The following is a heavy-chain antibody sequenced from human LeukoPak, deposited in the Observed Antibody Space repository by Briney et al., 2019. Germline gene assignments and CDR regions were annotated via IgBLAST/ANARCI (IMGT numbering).Heavy chain of an antibody. D-gene: IGHD3-9*01. J-gene: IGHJ4*02. CDR2: INHSGST. CDR3: ARSRYFDWTGGDY. Sequence: PGGSLRLSCAASGFTFSSYSMNWVRQAPGKGLEWIGEINHSGSTNYNPSLKSRVTISVDTSKNQFSLKLSSVTAADTAVYYCARSRYFDWTGGDYWGQGTLVTVSS. CDR1: GFTFSSYS. V-gene: IGHV4-34*01.